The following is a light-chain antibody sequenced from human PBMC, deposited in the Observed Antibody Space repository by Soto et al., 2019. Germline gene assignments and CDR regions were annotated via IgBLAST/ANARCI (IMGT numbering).Light chain of an antibody. Sequence: EIVLTQSPGTLSLSPGERATLSCRASQSVSSYLAWYQQKPGQAPRLLIYDASNRATGIPTRFSGSGSGTDFTLTISSLEPEDFAVYYCQYRSNWLFTFGPGTIVDIK. CDR1: QSVSSY. J-gene: IGKJ3*01. CDR2: DAS. V-gene: IGKV3-11*01. CDR3: QYRSNWLFT.